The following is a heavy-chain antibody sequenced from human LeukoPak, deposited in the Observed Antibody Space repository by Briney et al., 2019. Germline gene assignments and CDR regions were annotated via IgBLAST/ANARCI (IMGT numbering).Heavy chain of an antibody. CDR3: AITHLNNAFDV. V-gene: IGHV1-2*06. Sequence: GASVKVSCKASGGTFSSYAISWVRQAPGQGLEWMGRINPNSGGTNYAQKFQGRVTMTRDTSISTAYMELSRLRSDDTAVFYCAITHLNNAFDVWGQGTMVTVSS. D-gene: IGHD2/OR15-2a*01. CDR1: GGTFSSYA. CDR2: INPNSGGT. J-gene: IGHJ3*01.